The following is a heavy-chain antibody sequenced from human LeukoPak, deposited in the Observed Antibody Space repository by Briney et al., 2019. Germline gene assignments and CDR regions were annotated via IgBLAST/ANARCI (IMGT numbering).Heavy chain of an antibody. CDR2: ISSNGGST. V-gene: IGHV3-64*01. CDR3: ARDCSSTSCLLDY. D-gene: IGHD2-2*01. J-gene: IGHJ4*02. Sequence: GGSLRLSCAASGFPFNIYGLHWVRQAPGKGLEYVSAISSNGGSTYYANSVKGRFTISRDNSKNTLYLQMGSLRAEDMAVYYCARDCSSTSCLLDYWGQGTLVTVSS. CDR1: GFPFNIYG.